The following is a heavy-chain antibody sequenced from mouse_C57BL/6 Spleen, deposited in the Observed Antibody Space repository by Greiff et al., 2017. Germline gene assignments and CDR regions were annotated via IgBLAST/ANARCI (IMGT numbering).Heavy chain of an antibody. D-gene: IGHD4-1*01. CDR3: ARDAELGYFDY. V-gene: IGHV7-1*01. CDR1: GFTFSDFY. CDR2: SRNKANDYTT. Sequence: DVQLQESGGGLVQSGRSLRLSCATSGFTFSDFYMEWVRQAPGKGLEWIAASRNKANDYTTEYSASVKGRFIVSRDTSQSILYLQMNALRAEDTAIYYCARDAELGYFDYWGQGTTLTVSS. J-gene: IGHJ2*01.